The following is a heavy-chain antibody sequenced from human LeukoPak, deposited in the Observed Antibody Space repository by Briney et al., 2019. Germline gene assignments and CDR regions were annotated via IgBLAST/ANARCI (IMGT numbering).Heavy chain of an antibody. CDR3: ARGLGTTYDFWSGYYRYNWFDP. CDR1: GGSISSSSYY. CDR2: IYYSGST. Sequence: SETLSLTCTVSGGSISSSSYYWGWIRQPPGKGLEWIGSIYYSGSTYYNPFLKSRVTISVDTSKNQFSLKLSSVTAADTAVYYCARGLGTTYDFWSGYYRYNWFDPWGQGTLVTVSS. V-gene: IGHV4-39*07. D-gene: IGHD3-3*01. J-gene: IGHJ5*02.